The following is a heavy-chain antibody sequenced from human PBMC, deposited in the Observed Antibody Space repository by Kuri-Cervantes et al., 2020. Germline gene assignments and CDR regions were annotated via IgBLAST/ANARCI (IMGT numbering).Heavy chain of an antibody. CDR1: GFTFRSYA. Sequence: GGSLILSCAASGFTFRSYAMSWVRQAPGKGLEWVSDISGSGGSIEYADSVRGRFTISRDNSKNTLFVQMNSLRAEDTAVYYCARRYYDSSGYYLDDYWGQGTLVTVSS. J-gene: IGHJ4*02. CDR3: ARRYYDSSGYYLDDY. D-gene: IGHD3-22*01. V-gene: IGHV3-23*01. CDR2: ISGSGGSI.